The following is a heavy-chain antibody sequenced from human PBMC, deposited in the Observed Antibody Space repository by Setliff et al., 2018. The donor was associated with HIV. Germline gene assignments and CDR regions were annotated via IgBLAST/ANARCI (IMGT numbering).Heavy chain of an antibody. V-gene: IGHV3-21*04. CDR1: GFNFSTSS. J-gene: IGHJ6*03. D-gene: IGHD6-13*01. Sequence: PGGSLRLSCEGSGFNFSTSSMNWVRQAPGKGLEWVSSISGSGNFKYYADSVRDRFIISRDNSQSTVSLQMNSLRAEDTAVYYCAKTTPSSIRYPYCYYMDVWGKGTTVTVSS. CDR3: AKTTPSSIRYPYCYYMDV. CDR2: ISGSGNFK.